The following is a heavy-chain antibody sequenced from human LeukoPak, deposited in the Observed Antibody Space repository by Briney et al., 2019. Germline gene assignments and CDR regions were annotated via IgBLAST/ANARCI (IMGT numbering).Heavy chain of an antibody. V-gene: IGHV1-18*01. CDR3: ARGVKVAGFVVGHDY. CDR1: GYTFTSYG. J-gene: IGHJ4*02. Sequence: ASVKVSCKASGYTFTSYGISWVRQAAGQGLEWMGWIGAYNGNTNYAQKLQGRVTMTTDTSTSTAYMELRSLRSDDTAVYYCARGVKVAGFVVGHDYWGQGTLVTVSS. CDR2: IGAYNGNT. D-gene: IGHD6-19*01.